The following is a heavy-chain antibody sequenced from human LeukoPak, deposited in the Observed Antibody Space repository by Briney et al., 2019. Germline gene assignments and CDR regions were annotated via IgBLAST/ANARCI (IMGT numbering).Heavy chain of an antibody. V-gene: IGHV4-30-4*08. D-gene: IGHD6-6*01. CDR3: ARDGGASSRNFDY. CDR1: GGSISSGDYY. J-gene: IGHJ4*02. Sequence: SETLSLTCTVSGGSISSGDYYWNWIRQPPGKGLEWIGYIYNSGSTYYNPSLKSRVTISVDTSKNQFSLKLSSVTAADTAVYYCARDGGASSRNFDYWGQGTRDTVSS. CDR2: IYNSGST.